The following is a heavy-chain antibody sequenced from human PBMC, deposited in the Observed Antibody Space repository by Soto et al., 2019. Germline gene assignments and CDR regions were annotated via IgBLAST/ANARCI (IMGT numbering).Heavy chain of an antibody. Sequence: GGSPRLSCAASGFTFSEYYMSWIRQAPGKGLEWVSYISSSGSTIYYADSVKGRFTISRDNAKNSLYLQMNSLRAEDTAVYYCARDILTGYCQDYWGQGTLVTVSS. V-gene: IGHV3-11*01. CDR2: ISSSGSTI. J-gene: IGHJ4*02. CDR1: GFTFSEYY. CDR3: ARDILTGYCQDY. D-gene: IGHD3-9*01.